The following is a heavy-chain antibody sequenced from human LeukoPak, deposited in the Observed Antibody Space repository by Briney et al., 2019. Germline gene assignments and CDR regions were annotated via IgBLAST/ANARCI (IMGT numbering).Heavy chain of an antibody. J-gene: IGHJ3*02. CDR2: IKSETYGGTT. Sequence: GGSLRLSCAASGFTFNNAWMSWVRQAPGKGLEGVGRIKSETYGGTTDYAAPVKGRFTISRDDSENMLYLQMNSLKTDDTAVYYCTRVSPRYCSGGSCSPWAFDIWGQGTMVTVSS. CDR3: TRVSPRYCSGGSCSPWAFDI. D-gene: IGHD2-15*01. CDR1: GFTFNNAW. V-gene: IGHV3-15*01.